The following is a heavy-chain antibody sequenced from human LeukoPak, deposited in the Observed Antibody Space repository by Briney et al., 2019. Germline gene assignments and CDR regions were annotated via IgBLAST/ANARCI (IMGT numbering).Heavy chain of an antibody. CDR2: MYYSGST. Sequence: SETLSLTCTVSGGSISSSSYYWGWIRQSPGKGLEWIGSMYYSGSTYYNPSLKSRVTISVDTSKNQFSLQLSSVTAADTAVYYCARLVPYSSNWYFDYWGQGTLVTVSS. CDR1: GGSISSSSYY. J-gene: IGHJ4*02. CDR3: ARLVPYSSNWYFDY. D-gene: IGHD6-13*01. V-gene: IGHV4-39*01.